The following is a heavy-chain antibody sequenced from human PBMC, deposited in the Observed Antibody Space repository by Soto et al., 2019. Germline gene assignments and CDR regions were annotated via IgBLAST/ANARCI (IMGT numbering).Heavy chain of an antibody. J-gene: IGHJ5*02. CDR3: ARSVVGRMFFAA. V-gene: IGHV4-4*07. Sequence: QVQLRESGPGVVKPSETLSLTCAVSGASMNSHYWSWVRQPAGKGLEWIGRIYTSGSTNYNPSLESRVGRSIGASNTSCSLFLSALTVAATAVYSCARSVVGRMFFAAWGQGILVSVTS. CDR1: GASMNSHY. D-gene: IGHD2-21*01. CDR2: IYTSGST.